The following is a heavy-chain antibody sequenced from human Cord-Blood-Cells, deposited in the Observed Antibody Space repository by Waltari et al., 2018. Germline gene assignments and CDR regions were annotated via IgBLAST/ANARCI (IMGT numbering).Heavy chain of an antibody. CDR1: GGSISSYY. V-gene: IGHV4-59*01. CDR2: IHYSGGA. J-gene: IGHJ5*02. CDR3: ARGGIYCSGGSCYSWFDP. Sequence: QVQLQESGPGLVKPSETLSLTCTVSGGSISSYYWSWIRQPPGKGLEWIGFIHYSGGATYNPVLKSLVTLSVDTARNQCSLKRSSVTAADTAVYYCARGGIYCSGGSCYSWFDPWGQGTLVTVAS. D-gene: IGHD2-15*01.